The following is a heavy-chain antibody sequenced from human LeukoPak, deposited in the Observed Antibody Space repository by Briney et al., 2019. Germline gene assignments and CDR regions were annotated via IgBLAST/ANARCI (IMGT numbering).Heavy chain of an antibody. CDR3: ASPERLYNWNDWHVWGDYYYGMDV. CDR2: ISAYNGNT. Sequence: ASVKVSCKASGYTYTSYGISWVRQSPGQGLEWMGWISAYNGNTNYAQKLQGRVTMTTDTSASTAYMELSSLRSEDTAVYYCASPERLYNWNDWHVWGDYYYGMDVWGQGTTVTVSS. J-gene: IGHJ6*02. V-gene: IGHV1-18*04. D-gene: IGHD1-20*01. CDR1: GYTYTSYG.